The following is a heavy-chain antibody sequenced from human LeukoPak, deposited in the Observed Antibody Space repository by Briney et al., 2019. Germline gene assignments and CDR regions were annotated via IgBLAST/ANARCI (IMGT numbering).Heavy chain of an antibody. J-gene: IGHJ4*02. CDR3: ARDQGYGDYVAY. CDR1: GFTFSSYA. V-gene: IGHV3-30-3*01. D-gene: IGHD4-17*01. Sequence: GRSLRLSCAASGFTFSSYAMHGVRQAPGKGLEWVAVISYDGSNKYYADSVKGRFTISRDNSKNTLYLQMNSLRAEDTAVYYCARDQGYGDYVAYWGQGTLVTVSS. CDR2: ISYDGSNK.